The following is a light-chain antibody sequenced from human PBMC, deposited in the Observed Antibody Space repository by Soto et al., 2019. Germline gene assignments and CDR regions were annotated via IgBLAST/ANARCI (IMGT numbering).Light chain of an antibody. V-gene: IGKV3-20*01. CDR1: QSVSSSY. J-gene: IGKJ1*01. CDR2: GAS. Sequence: EIVLTQSPGTLSLSPGERATLSCRASQSVSSSYLAWYQQKPGQAPRLLIYGASSRATGIPDRFSGSGSGTDFTLTISSLQSEDFAVYYCQQYKNGWTFGQGTKVEIK. CDR3: QQYKNGWT.